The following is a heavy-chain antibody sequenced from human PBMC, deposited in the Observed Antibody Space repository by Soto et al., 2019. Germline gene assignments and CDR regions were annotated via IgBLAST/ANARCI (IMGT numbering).Heavy chain of an antibody. D-gene: IGHD2-2*01. J-gene: IGHJ4*02. CDR3: AGGCRTSNRVRYFDY. CDR2: ISRRGSYI. V-gene: IGHV3-21*06. CDR1: AYNFSTYS. Sequence: EVELVESGGGLVKPGGSLRLSCAASAYNFSTYSMNWVRQAPGKGLEWVSSISRRGSYIYYADSVRCRFTISTYNAKNSLYLQIDSLRGEDTSVYYCAGGCRTSNRVRYFDYWGQGSLVTVSS.